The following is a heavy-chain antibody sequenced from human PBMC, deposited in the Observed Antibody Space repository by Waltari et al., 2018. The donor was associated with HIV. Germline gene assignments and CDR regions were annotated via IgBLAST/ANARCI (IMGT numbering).Heavy chain of an antibody. Sequence: VQLVESGGGSIKTGGSLRLSCAGSGFSVRNHWMDWVRQGSGKGLVWVARINSDGSTRNYADAVKGRFVISRDNSRNTVYLQLNSVKVEDTAVYFCARASHYIEFSTFDGDYYFDLWGRRTRVAVSS. D-gene: IGHD3-9*01. CDR1: GFSVRNHW. V-gene: IGHV3-74*01. CDR3: ARASHYIEFSTFDGDYYFDL. J-gene: IGHJ4*02. CDR2: INSDGSTR.